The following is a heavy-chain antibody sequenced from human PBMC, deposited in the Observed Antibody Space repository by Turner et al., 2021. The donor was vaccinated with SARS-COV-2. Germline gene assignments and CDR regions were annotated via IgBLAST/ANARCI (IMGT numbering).Heavy chain of an antibody. J-gene: IGHJ2*01. CDR3: ARRSSRLGNWYFDL. CDR2: MYYSGST. CDR1: GGSSSSSSYF. V-gene: IGHV4-39*01. Sequence: QLQLQESGPGMVKPSETLSLTCTVSGGSSSSSSYFWGWFCQPPGKGQEWIGSMYYSGSTSYNTSIKSRVTISVDTSKNQFSLKLSSVTAADTAVYYCARRSSRLGNWYFDLWGRGTLVTVSS. D-gene: IGHD2-15*01.